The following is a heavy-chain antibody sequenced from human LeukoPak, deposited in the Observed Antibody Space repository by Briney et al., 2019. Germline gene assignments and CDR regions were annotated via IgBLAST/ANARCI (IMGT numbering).Heavy chain of an antibody. V-gene: IGHV1-2*02. D-gene: IGHD2-15*01. J-gene: IGHJ6*03. Sequence: ASVKVSCNAAGYTFTGYYMHWVRQAPGQGLEWMGWINPNSGGTNYAQKFQGRVTMTRDTSISTAYMELSRLRSDDTAVYYCARAPNCSGGSCYTDYYYYYMDVWGKGTTVTVSS. CDR1: GYTFTGYY. CDR3: ARAPNCSGGSCYTDYYYYYMDV. CDR2: INPNSGGT.